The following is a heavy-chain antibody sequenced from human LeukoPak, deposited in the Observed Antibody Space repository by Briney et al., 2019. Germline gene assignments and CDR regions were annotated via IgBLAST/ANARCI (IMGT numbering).Heavy chain of an antibody. Sequence: GGSLRLSCAGSGFTFSSYAMHWVRQAPGKGLGWVEVISYDGSNKYYADSVKGRFTISRDNSKNTLYLQMNSLRAEDTAVYYCAREVKGYSYGLVHYWGQGTLVTVSS. D-gene: IGHD5-18*01. V-gene: IGHV3-30*04. CDR1: GFTFSSYA. J-gene: IGHJ4*02. CDR2: ISYDGSNK. CDR3: AREVKGYSYGLVHY.